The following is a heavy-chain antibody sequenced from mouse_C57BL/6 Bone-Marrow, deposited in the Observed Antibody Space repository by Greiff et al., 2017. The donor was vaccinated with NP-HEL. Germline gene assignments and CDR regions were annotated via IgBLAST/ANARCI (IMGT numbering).Heavy chain of an antibody. CDR1: GYTFTSYG. CDR2: IYPRSGNT. J-gene: IGHJ3*01. Sequence: QVQLKQSGAELARPGASVKLSCKASGYTFTSYGISWVKQRTGQGLEWIGEIYPRSGNTYYNEKFKGKATLTADKSSSTAYMELRSLTSEDSAVYFCARYCYSSGHYFDYWGQGTLVTVSA. V-gene: IGHV1-81*01. D-gene: IGHD3-2*02. CDR3: ARYCYSSGHYFDY.